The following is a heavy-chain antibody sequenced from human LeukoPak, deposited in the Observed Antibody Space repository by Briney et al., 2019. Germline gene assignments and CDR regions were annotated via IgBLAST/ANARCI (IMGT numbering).Heavy chain of an antibody. CDR1: GGSFSGYY. Sequence: SETLSLTCAVHGGSFSGYYWTWIRQPPGKGLEWIGEINHNGYTNYNPSLKSRVTISVDTSKNQFSLKLSSVTAADTAVYYCARGGYYGSGNDFRFDPWGQGTLVTVSS. J-gene: IGHJ5*02. CDR2: INHNGYT. D-gene: IGHD3-10*01. CDR3: ARGGYYGSGNDFRFDP. V-gene: IGHV4-34*01.